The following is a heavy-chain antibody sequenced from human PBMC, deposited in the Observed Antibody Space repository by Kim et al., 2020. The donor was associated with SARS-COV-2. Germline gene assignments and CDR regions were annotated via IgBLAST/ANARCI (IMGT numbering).Heavy chain of an antibody. CDR3: ARDLYGPGTFDYYYYGMDV. CDR2: ISYDGSIK. V-gene: IGHV3-30-3*01. Sequence: GGSLRLSCAASGFTFSSYAMHWVRQAPGKGLEWVALISYDGSIKYYAASVKGRFTISRDNSKNTLYLQMSSLRAEDTAVYYCARDLYGPGTFDYYYYGMDVWGQETTVTVSS. CDR1: GFTFSSYA. D-gene: IGHD3-10*01. J-gene: IGHJ6*02.